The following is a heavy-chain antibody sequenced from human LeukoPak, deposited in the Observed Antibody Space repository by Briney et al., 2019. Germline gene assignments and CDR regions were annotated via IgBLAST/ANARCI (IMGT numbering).Heavy chain of an antibody. D-gene: IGHD3-22*01. V-gene: IGHV3-23*01. CDR2: INGNGGST. CDR1: GFTFSGYA. J-gene: IGHJ4*02. CDR3: AKPPTYYYDSSGYSSYFDY. Sequence: GGSLRLSCAASGFTFSGYAMNWVRQAPGKGLEWVSRINGNGGSTYYADSVKGRFTISRYNSKNTLYLQMNSLRAEDTAVYYCAKPPTYYYDSSGYSSYFDYWGQGTLVTVSS.